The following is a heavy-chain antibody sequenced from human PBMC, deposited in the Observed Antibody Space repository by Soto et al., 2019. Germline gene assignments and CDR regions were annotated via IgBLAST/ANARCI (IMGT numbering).Heavy chain of an antibody. CDR3: ARAYQLTYYFDD. D-gene: IGHD3-9*01. V-gene: IGHV3-30*14. J-gene: IGHJ4*02. Sequence: GGSLRLSCAGSGVTFRCYAVHWVRQTPGKGLEWVTVISDDGSKTYYADSVKGRFSASRDDSTNMVFLQMSSLRSEDTAVYHCARAYQLTYYFDDWGPGTPVTVS. CDR1: GVTFRCYA. CDR2: ISDDGSKT.